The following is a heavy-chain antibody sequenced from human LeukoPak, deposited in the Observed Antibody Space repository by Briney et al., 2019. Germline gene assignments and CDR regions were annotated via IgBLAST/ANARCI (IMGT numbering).Heavy chain of an antibody. V-gene: IGHV4-4*02. CDR2: IHHSGIT. CDR3: ARAPRGPPSRGFDP. CDR1: GGSISNSNW. Sequence: SETLSLTCAVSGGSISNSNWWSWVRQSSGKGLEWIGEIHHSGITNYNPSLKSRVTISVDKSKNQFSLKLSSVTAADTAVYYCARAPRGPPSRGFDPWGQGTLVTVSS. D-gene: IGHD3-10*01. J-gene: IGHJ5*02.